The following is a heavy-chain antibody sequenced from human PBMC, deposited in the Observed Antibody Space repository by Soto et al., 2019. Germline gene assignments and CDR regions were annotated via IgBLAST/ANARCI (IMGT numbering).Heavy chain of an antibody. J-gene: IGHJ6*02. V-gene: IGHV3-7*05. Sequence: EVQLVESGGGLVQPGGSLRLSCGVSGFTISTYWMSWVRRTPGKGLKWVGNINQGGSENFYAGSVRGRFSISRDNARNTVYLQMKSLRAADTAVYFCARDRGNGYYGQDTWGMDVWGQGTTVTVSS. CDR1: GFTISTYW. D-gene: IGHD3-22*01. CDR3: ARDRGNGYYGQDTWGMDV. CDR2: INQGGSEN.